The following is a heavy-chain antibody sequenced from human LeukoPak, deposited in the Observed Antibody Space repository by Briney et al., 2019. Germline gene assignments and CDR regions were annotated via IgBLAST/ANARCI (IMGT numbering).Heavy chain of an antibody. J-gene: IGHJ6*02. CDR2: IYPGDSDT. V-gene: IGHV5-51*01. CDR3: ARQGDFWDPYGMDV. CDR1: GSIFTSYW. Sequence: GASLQISCKGSGSIFTSYWIGGGRQVPGKGVEGMGIIYPGDSDTRYSPSFQGQVTISADKSISTAYLQWSSLKASDTAMYYCARQGDFWDPYGMDVWGQGTTVTVSS. D-gene: IGHD3-3*01.